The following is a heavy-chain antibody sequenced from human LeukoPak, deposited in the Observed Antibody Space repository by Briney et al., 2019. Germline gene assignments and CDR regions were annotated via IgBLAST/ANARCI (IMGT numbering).Heavy chain of an antibody. Sequence: SETLSLTCAVYGGSFSGYYWSWIRQPPGNGLEWIGEINHSGSTNYNPSLKSRVTISVDTSKNQFSLKLSSVTAADTAVYYCARGPLWWSGQNWFDPWGQGTLVTVSS. CDR3: ARGPLWWSGQNWFDP. CDR2: INHSGST. J-gene: IGHJ5*02. V-gene: IGHV4-34*01. D-gene: IGHD3-3*01. CDR1: GGSFSGYY.